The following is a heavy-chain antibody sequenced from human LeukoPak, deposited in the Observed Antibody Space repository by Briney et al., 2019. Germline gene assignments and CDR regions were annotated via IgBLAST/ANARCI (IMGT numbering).Heavy chain of an antibody. CDR2: ISGSGGST. Sequence: QAGGSLRLSCAASGFTFSSYGMHWVRQAPGKGLEWVSVISGSGGSTYYADSVKGRFTFSRDNSKNTLYLQMNSLRAEDTAVYYCALSRDLPRWGQGTLVTVSS. V-gene: IGHV3-23*01. CDR1: GFTFSSYG. D-gene: IGHD5-24*01. J-gene: IGHJ4*02. CDR3: ALSRDLPR.